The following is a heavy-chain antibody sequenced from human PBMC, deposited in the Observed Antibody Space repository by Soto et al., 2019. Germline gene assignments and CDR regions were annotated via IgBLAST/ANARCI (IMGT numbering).Heavy chain of an antibody. V-gene: IGHV4-61*08. CDR1: GGSISSGGYY. J-gene: IGHJ5*02. CDR3: ARESDYYDSSGYYPSRRFDP. Sequence: PSETLSLTCTVSGGSISSGGYYWSWIRQHPGKGLEWIGFIYYSGSTNYNPSLKSRVTISVDTSKNQFSLKLSSVTAADTAVYYCARESDYYDSSGYYPSRRFDPWGQGTLVTVSS. CDR2: IYYSGST. D-gene: IGHD3-22*01.